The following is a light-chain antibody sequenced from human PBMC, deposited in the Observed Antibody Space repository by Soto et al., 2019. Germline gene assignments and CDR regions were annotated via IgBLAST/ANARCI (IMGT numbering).Light chain of an antibody. V-gene: IGKV1-5*03. CDR2: KAS. CDR3: QQYNSWWT. Sequence: DIQKTQSPSTLSASVGDRVTITCRASQSVSIWLAWYQQKPGKAPKLLIYKASSLESGVPLRFSGSGSGTEFTLTISSLQPDDFATYYCQQYNSWWTFGQGTKLEIK. CDR1: QSVSIW. J-gene: IGKJ2*02.